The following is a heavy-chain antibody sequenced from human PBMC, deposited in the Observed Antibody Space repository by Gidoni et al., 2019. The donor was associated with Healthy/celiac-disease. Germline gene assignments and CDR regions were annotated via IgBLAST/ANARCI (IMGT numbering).Heavy chain of an antibody. CDR3: AKDMAAARRQPFDY. CDR1: GFTFDDYA. D-gene: IGHD6-13*01. Sequence: EVQLVESGGGLVQPGRSLRLSCAASGFTFDDYAMHWVRQAPGKGLGWVSGISWNSGSIGYADSVKGRFTISRDNAKNSLYLQMNSLRAEDTALYYCAKDMAAARRQPFDYWGQGTLVTVSS. J-gene: IGHJ4*02. CDR2: ISWNSGSI. V-gene: IGHV3-9*01.